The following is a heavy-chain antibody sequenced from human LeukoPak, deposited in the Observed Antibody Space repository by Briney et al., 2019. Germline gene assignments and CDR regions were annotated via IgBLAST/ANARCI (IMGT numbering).Heavy chain of an antibody. J-gene: IGHJ3*02. V-gene: IGHV4-59*01. CDR3: ARARYVNSFYAFDI. CDR1: GGSISSYY. CDR2: LSKSGNT. Sequence: PSETLSLTCTVSGGSISSYYWSWIRLPPGKGLEWIGYLSKSGNTNYSPSLKSRVTIFGDTSKNQFFLKLTSVTAADTAVYYCARARYVNSFYAFDIWGQGTLVTVSS. D-gene: IGHD3-9*01.